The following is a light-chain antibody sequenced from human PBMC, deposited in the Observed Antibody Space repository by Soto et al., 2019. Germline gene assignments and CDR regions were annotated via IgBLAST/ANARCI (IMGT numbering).Light chain of an antibody. CDR3: SSDTSRSTLFFV. V-gene: IGLV2-14*01. J-gene: IGLJ1*01. CDR1: SSDVGGYNY. Sequence: QSALTQPASVSGSPGQSITISCTGTSSDVGGYNYVSWYQQHPGKAPKLMIYDVSNRPSGVSNRFSGSKSGNTASLTISGLQAEDEADYYCSSDTSRSTLFFVFGTGTKLTVL. CDR2: DVS.